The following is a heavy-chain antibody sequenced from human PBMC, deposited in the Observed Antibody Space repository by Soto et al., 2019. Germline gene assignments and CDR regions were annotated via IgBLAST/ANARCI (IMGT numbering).Heavy chain of an antibody. D-gene: IGHD1-26*01. CDR2: INHSGST. CDR1: GGSFSGYY. CDR3: ARVPVGGLYFDL. Sequence: QVQLQQWGAGLLKPSETLSLTCAVYGGSFSGYYWSWIRQPPGKGLEWIGEINHSGSTNYNPSLKSRVTFSVDTSSTQCPLTLSSVPAADTAVYYCARVPVGGLYFDLWGRGTLVTVSS. J-gene: IGHJ2*01. V-gene: IGHV4-34*01.